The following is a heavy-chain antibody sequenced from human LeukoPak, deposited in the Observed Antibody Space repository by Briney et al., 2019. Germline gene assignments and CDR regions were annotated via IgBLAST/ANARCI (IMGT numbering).Heavy chain of an antibody. CDR2: ISSSSSYT. CDR3: ARSVVVTDAIDY. D-gene: IGHD2-21*02. CDR1: VFTFSDYY. J-gene: IGHJ4*02. V-gene: IGHV3-11*06. Sequence: GGSLRLSCAASVFTFSDYYMSWIRQAPWKGLEWVSYISSSSSYTNYADSVKGRFTISRDNAKNSLYLQMNSLRAEDTAVYYCARSVVVTDAIDYWGQGTLVTVSS.